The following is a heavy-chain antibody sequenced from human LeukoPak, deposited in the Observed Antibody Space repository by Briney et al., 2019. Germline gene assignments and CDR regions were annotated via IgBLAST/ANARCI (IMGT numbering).Heavy chain of an antibody. D-gene: IGHD5-12*01. CDR1: GGTFSGYA. CDR3: ARDLRAATEIY. CDR2: IYPNSGGT. J-gene: IGHJ4*02. V-gene: IGHV1-2*02. Sequence: ASVTVSCKASGGTFSGYAISWVRQAPGQGLEWMGWIYPNSGGTEYAQKFQGRVTMTRDTSISTAYMELSSLRSDDTAMYYCARDLRAATEIYWGQGTLVTVSS.